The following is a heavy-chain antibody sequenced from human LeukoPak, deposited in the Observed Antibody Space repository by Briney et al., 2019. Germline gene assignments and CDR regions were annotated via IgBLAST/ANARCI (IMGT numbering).Heavy chain of an antibody. Sequence: GGSLRLSCAASGFTFGSYGMHWVRQAPGKGLEWVAIISYDGSNKYYADSVKGRFTISRDNSKNTLYLQVNSLRAEDTAVYYCAPGGDYTFFDYWGQGTLVTVSS. J-gene: IGHJ4*02. D-gene: IGHD4-17*01. V-gene: IGHV3-30*03. CDR1: GFTFGSYG. CDR2: ISYDGSNK. CDR3: APGGDYTFFDY.